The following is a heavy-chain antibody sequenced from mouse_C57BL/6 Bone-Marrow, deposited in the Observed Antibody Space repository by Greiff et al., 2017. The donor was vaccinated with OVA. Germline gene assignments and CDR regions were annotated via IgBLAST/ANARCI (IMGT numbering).Heavy chain of an antibody. D-gene: IGHD2-5*01. J-gene: IGHJ3*01. Sequence: QVQLQQPGAELVRPGSSVKLSCKASGYTFTSYWMHWVKQRPIQGLEWIGNIDPSDSETHYNQKFKDKATLTVDKSSSTAYMQLSSLTSEDSAVYYCARAEDYSNFAYWGQGTLVTVSA. CDR3: ARAEDYSNFAY. CDR1: GYTFTSYW. CDR2: IDPSDSET. V-gene: IGHV1-52*01.